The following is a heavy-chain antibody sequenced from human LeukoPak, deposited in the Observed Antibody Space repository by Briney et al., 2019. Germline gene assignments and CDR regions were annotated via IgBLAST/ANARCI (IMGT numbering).Heavy chain of an antibody. J-gene: IGHJ5*01. CDR2: IGSYEGDT. D-gene: IGHD3-22*01. CDR1: TSH. Sequence: GVSVKVSCKATSHISWVRQAPGQGLEWMGWIGSYEGDTYYEQKFQGRVTVTTDTSTNTAYMELRSLRADDTAVYYCARDFWNFYDSSGYYRDFDSWGQGTLVTVSS. V-gene: IGHV1-18*01. CDR3: ARDFWNFYDSSGYYRDFDS.